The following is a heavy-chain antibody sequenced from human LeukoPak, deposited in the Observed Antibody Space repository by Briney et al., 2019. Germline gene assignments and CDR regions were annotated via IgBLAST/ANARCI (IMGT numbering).Heavy chain of an antibody. J-gene: IGHJ6*02. CDR3: ARGVVVNQGDYYYYYGMDV. Sequence: ASVKVSCKASGYTFTSYDINWVRQATGQGLEWVGWMNPNSGDTGYAQKFQGRVTMTRNTSISTAYMELSSLRSEDTAVYYCARGVVVNQGDYYYYYGMDVWGQGTTVTVSS. CDR1: GYTFTSYD. D-gene: IGHD3-22*01. CDR2: MNPNSGDT. V-gene: IGHV1-8*01.